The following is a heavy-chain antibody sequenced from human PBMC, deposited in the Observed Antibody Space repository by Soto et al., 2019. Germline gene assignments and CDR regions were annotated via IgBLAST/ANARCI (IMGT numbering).Heavy chain of an antibody. Sequence: GGSLRLSCAVSGFTFDDNAMHWVRQAPEKGLEWVSGINWKSDIGYADSVKGRFTISRDNAENSLFLQTYSLRAEDTALYYCAISQDRGGRTTFIYWGQGTQVTVSS. D-gene: IGHD3-16*01. V-gene: IGHV3-9*01. CDR2: INWKSDI. CDR1: GFTFDDNA. J-gene: IGHJ4*02. CDR3: AISQDRGGRTTFIY.